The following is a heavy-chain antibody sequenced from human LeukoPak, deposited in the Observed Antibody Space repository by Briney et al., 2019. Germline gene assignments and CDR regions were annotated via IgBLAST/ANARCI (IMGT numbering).Heavy chain of an antibody. V-gene: IGHV4-59*01. CDR1: GGSISSYY. CDR3: ARTPTPPWTVLGGSVAHYYFDY. Sequence: PSETLSLTCTVSGGSISSYYWSWIRQPPGKGLEWIGYIYYSGSTNYNPSLKSRVTISVDTSKNQFSLKLSSVTAADTAVYYFARTPTPPWTVLGGSVAHYYFDYWGQGTLVTVTS. D-gene: IGHD1-26*01. J-gene: IGHJ4*01. CDR2: IYYSGST.